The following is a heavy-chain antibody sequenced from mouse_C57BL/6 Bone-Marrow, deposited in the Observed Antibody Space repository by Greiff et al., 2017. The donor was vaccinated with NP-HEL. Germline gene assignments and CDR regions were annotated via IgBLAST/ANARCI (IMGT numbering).Heavy chain of an antibody. CDR1: GFTFSSYG. D-gene: IGHD1-1*01. J-gene: IGHJ4*01. Sequence: EVKVVESGGDLVKPGGSLKLSCAASGFTFSSYGMSWVRQTPDQRLEWVATISSGGSYTYYPDSVKGRFTISRDNAKNTRYLQMSSLKAEDTAMYYCARDPLYYYGSSPYAMDYWGQGTSVTVSS. V-gene: IGHV5-6*01. CDR3: ARDPLYYYGSSPYAMDY. CDR2: ISSGGSYT.